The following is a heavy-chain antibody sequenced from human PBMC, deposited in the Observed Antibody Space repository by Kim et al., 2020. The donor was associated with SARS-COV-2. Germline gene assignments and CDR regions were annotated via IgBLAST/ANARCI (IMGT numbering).Heavy chain of an antibody. D-gene: IGHD2-2*01. Sequence: SETLSLTCTVSGGSISSGDYYWSWIRQPPGKGLEWIGYIYYSGSTYYNPSLKSRVTISVDRSKNQFSLKLSSVTAADTAVYYCARVWSPVPAAQGIYFDYWGQGTLVTVSS. J-gene: IGHJ4*02. CDR3: ARVWSPVPAAQGIYFDY. CDR1: GGSISSGDYY. CDR2: IYYSGST. V-gene: IGHV4-30-4*01.